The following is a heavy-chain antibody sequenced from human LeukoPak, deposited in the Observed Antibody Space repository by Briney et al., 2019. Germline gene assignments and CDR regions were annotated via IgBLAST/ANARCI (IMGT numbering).Heavy chain of an antibody. Sequence: GGSLRLSCAASGFALSSHWMTWVRQVPGRGPEWVANVNRDGSETYYLDSVKGRFTISKDNAKNSLYLQMNSLRAEDTALYHCARNNGMDLGAQGTTVIVSS. CDR3: ARNNGMDL. CDR2: VNRDGSET. CDR1: GFALSSHW. J-gene: IGHJ6*02. V-gene: IGHV3-7*03.